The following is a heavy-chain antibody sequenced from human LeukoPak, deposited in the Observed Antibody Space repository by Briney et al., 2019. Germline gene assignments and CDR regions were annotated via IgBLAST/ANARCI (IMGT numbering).Heavy chain of an antibody. CDR2: IYYSGST. CDR3: ARHMDYYDSSGFYFDI. J-gene: IGHJ3*02. CDR1: GGSISSYY. Sequence: PSETLSLTCTVSGGSISSYYWSWIRQPPGKGPEWIGYIYYSGSTNYNPSLKSRVTISVDTSKNQFSLKLSSVTAADTAVYYCARHMDYYDSSGFYFDIWGQGTMVTVSS. D-gene: IGHD3-22*01. V-gene: IGHV4-59*08.